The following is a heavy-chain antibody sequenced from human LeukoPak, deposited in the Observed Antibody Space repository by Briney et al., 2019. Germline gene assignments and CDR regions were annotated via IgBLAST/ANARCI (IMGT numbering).Heavy chain of an antibody. Sequence: SETLSLTCTVSGGSISTYYWTWIRQPPGKGLEWIGYIYYSGSTSYNPSLKSRVTISVDTSKNQFSLKLSSVTAADTAVYYCARTTEGGYTYDYFYYYYMDVWGKGTTVTISS. V-gene: IGHV4-59*01. D-gene: IGHD5-18*01. J-gene: IGHJ6*03. CDR1: GGSISTYY. CDR3: ARTTEGGYTYDYFYYYYMDV. CDR2: IYYSGST.